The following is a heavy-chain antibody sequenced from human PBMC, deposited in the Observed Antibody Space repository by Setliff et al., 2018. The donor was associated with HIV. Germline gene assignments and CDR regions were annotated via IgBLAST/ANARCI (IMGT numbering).Heavy chain of an antibody. CDR2: INHSGSS. V-gene: IGHV4-34*01. J-gene: IGHJ5*02. Sequence: SETLSLTCAFYGGPLSAHHWGWIRQSPGKGLEWIGEINHSGSSKYNPSLKSRVTMSVDTSKNQFSLKLSSVTAADSAVYYCARVGTAVTTRETYKWFDPWGQGTLVTVSS. CDR3: ARVGTAVTTRETYKWFDP. D-gene: IGHD4-17*01. CDR1: GGPLSAHH.